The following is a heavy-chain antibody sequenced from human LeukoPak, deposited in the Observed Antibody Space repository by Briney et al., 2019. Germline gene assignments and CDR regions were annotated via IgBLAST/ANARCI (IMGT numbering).Heavy chain of an antibody. J-gene: IGHJ4*02. CDR1: GFTFSSYA. V-gene: IGHV3-23*01. Sequence: PGGSLRLSCAASGFTFSSYAMSWVRQAPGKGLEWVSGISWNSGSIGYADSVKGRFTISRDNSKNTLYLQMNSLRAEDTAVYYCARDQQLTIDYWGQGTLVTVSS. CDR3: ARDQQLTIDY. CDR2: ISWNSGSI. D-gene: IGHD6-13*01.